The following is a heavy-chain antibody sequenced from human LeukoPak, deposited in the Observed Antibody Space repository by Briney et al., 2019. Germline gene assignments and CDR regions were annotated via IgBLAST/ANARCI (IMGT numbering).Heavy chain of an antibody. Sequence: GGSLRLSCAASGLTFGDYAMHWVRQAPGKGLEWVSVISWKGDTTYYADSVRGRFTISRDNSKNSLYLQMNSLRSEDTAFYYCPRETDYRPATHYFHSWGQGTLVSVSS. CDR3: PRETDYRPATHYFHS. CDR2: ISWKGDTT. J-gene: IGHJ4*02. CDR1: GLTFGDYA. V-gene: IGHV3-43*01. D-gene: IGHD4/OR15-4a*01.